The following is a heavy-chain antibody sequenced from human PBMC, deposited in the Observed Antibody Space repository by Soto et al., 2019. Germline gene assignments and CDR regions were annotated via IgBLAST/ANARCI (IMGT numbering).Heavy chain of an antibody. CDR3: ARDRYSYYDFCCCSLPYYCYGLDF. D-gene: IGHD3-3*01. Sequence: GGSLRLSCAASGFTFSSYWMSWVRQAPGKGLEWVANIKQDGSEKYYVDSVKGRFTISRDNAKNSLYLQMNSLRAEDTAVYYCARDRYSYYDFCCCSLPYYCYGLDFWGQGTTVTVSS. V-gene: IGHV3-7*01. J-gene: IGHJ6*02. CDR1: GFTFSSYW. CDR2: IKQDGSEK.